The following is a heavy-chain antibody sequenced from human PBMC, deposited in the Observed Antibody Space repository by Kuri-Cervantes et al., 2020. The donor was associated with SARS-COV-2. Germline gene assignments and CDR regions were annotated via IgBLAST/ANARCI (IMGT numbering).Heavy chain of an antibody. CDR2: INHGGST. V-gene: IGHV4-34*01. CDR3: ARGSPGY. Sequence: SETLSLTCAVYGGSFSDYAWTWIRQTPEKGLEWIGQINHGGSTSYNPSLKSRVTISVDTSKKQFSLKLTSATVADTAVYYCARGSPGYWGQGTLVTVSS. CDR1: GGSFSDYA. J-gene: IGHJ4*02.